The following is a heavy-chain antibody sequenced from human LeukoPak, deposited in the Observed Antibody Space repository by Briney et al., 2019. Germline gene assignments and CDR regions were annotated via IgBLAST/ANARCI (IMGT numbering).Heavy chain of an antibody. D-gene: IGHD6-13*01. CDR3: ARTSGVSAAGSPYYFDY. Sequence: ASVTVSCKASGYTFHHYGISWVRQAPGQGLEWMGWISPYSGNTDYTERLQGRVTMTTDTSTTTAFMELRSLRSDDTAVYYCARTSGVSAAGSPYYFDYWGQGTLVTVSS. J-gene: IGHJ4*02. V-gene: IGHV1-18*01. CDR1: GYTFHHYG. CDR2: ISPYSGNT.